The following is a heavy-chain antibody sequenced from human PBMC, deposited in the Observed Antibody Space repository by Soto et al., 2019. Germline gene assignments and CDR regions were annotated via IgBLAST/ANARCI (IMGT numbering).Heavy chain of an antibody. Sequence: GGALRLSLAASWFTFWNYAMSWVRPAPGKGVEWVSAISGSGGTTYYADSVKGRFTISRDNSKNTLYVQMNYLRVEDTAVYYCAKDNAVGATWRYYYGMDVWGQGTTVTVSS. CDR2: ISGSGGTT. J-gene: IGHJ6*02. CDR3: AKDNAVGATWRYYYGMDV. D-gene: IGHD1-26*01. V-gene: IGHV3-23*01. CDR1: WFTFWNYA.